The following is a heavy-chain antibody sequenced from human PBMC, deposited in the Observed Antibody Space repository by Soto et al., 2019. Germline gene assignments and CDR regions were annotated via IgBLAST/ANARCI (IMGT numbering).Heavy chain of an antibody. CDR1: GGSVTGGGYY. CDR2: IYHTGST. V-gene: IGHV4-31*03. J-gene: IGHJ4*02. D-gene: IGHD3-10*01. CDR3: EGSPARYIFDY. Sequence: KPSETLSLTCSVSGGSVTGGGYYWSWIRQLPGKGLEWIGYIYHTGSTFYNPSLKSRVTISLDTSKSQFSLKLTSVTAADTAMYYCEGSPARYIFDYWGQGSPVTVSS.